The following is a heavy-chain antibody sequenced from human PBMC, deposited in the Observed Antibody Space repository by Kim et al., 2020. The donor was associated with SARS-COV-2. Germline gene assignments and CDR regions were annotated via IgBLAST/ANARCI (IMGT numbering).Heavy chain of an antibody. CDR1: GFTFSDYY. CDR3: ARELYGMDV. V-gene: IGHV3-11*06. CDR2: ISSSSSYT. Sequence: GGSLRLSCAASGFTFSDYYMSWIRQAPGKGLEWVSYISSSSSYTNYADSVKGRFTMSRDNAKNSLYLQMNSLRAEDTAVYYCARELYGMDVWGQGTTVTVSS. J-gene: IGHJ6*02.